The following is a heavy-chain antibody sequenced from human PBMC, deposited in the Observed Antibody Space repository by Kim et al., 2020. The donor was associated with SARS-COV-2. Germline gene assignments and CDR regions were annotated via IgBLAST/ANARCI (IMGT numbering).Heavy chain of an antibody. D-gene: IGHD3-22*01. CDR2: IYHSGST. CDR3: ARVIGITMIVVVLQEYYFDY. Sequence: SETLSLTCTVSGYSISSGYYWGWIRQPPGKGLEWIGSIYHSGSTYYNPSLKSRVTISVDTSKNQFSLKLSSVTAADTAVYYCARVIGITMIVVVLQEYYFDYWGQGTLVTVSS. CDR1: GYSISSGYY. J-gene: IGHJ4*02. V-gene: IGHV4-38-2*02.